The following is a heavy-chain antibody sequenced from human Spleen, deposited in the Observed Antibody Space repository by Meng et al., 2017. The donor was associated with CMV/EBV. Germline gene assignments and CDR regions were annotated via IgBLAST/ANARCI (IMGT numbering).Heavy chain of an antibody. CDR2: IYWDDDN. D-gene: IGHD5-24*01. Sequence: QITLKESCPTLVKPTQTLTLTCTFSGFSLNSSGVGVGWIRQPPGKALEWLALIYWDDDNRYSPSLKSRLTITKDTSRNQVVLTMTNMDPVDTATYYCAQKRDAYNRWGQGTLVTVSS. CDR3: AQKRDAYNR. J-gene: IGHJ4*02. CDR1: GFSLNSSGVG. V-gene: IGHV2-5*02.